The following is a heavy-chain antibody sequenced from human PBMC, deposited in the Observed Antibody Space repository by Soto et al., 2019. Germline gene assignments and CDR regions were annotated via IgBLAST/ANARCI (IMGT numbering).Heavy chain of an antibody. CDR3: APLRGAEGNFDY. CDR1: GFTFSSYG. CDR2: ISYDGSNK. J-gene: IGHJ4*02. V-gene: IGHV3-30*03. Sequence: QVQLVESGGGVVQPGRSLSLSCAASGFTFSSYGMHWVRQAPGKGLEWVAVISYDGSNKYYADSVKGRFTISRDNSKNTLYLQMNSLRAEDTAVYYCAPLRGAEGNFDYWGQGTLVTVSS. D-gene: IGHD1-26*01.